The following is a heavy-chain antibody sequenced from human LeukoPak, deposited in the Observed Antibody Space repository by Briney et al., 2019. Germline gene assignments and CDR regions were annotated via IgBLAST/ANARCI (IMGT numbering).Heavy chain of an antibody. J-gene: IGHJ4*02. V-gene: IGHV4-38-2*02. D-gene: IGHD3-22*01. CDR2: IYHSGST. CDR3: TSDSSGYYYFDY. Sequence: SETLSLTCTVSGYSINSGYYWGWVRQPPGKGLEWIGSIYHSGSTYYNPSLKSRVTISVDTSKNQFSLKLSSVTAADTAVYYCTSDSSGYYYFDYWGQGTLVTVSS. CDR1: GYSINSGYY.